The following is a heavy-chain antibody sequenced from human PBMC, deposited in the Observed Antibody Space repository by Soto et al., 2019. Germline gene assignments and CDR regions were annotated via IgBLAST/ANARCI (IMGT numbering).Heavy chain of an antibody. Sequence: LRLSCAASGFTFSSYGMHWVRQAPGKGLEWVAVISYDGSNKYYADSVKGRFTISRDNSKNTLYLQMNSLRAEDTAVYYCANPDSSGENFDYWGQGTLVTVSS. CDR3: ANPDSSGENFDY. CDR1: GFTFSSYG. V-gene: IGHV3-30*18. CDR2: ISYDGSNK. J-gene: IGHJ4*02. D-gene: IGHD3-22*01.